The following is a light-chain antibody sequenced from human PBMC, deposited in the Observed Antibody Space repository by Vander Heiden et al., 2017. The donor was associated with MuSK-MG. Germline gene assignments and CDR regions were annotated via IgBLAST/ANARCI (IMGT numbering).Light chain of an antibody. J-gene: IGKJ1*01. V-gene: IGKV3-20*01. CDR2: GTS. Sequence: EIVLTQSPGTLSLSPGERATLSCRASQSIATSHLAWYQQKPGQAPRLLMYGTSSRATGIPDRFSGGGSGTDFTLTISRLEPEDFAVYYCQQYEYGTAKTFGQGTKVKSN. CDR1: QSIATSH. CDR3: QQYEYGTAKT.